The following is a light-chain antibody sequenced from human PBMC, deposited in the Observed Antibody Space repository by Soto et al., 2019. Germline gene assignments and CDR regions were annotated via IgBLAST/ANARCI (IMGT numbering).Light chain of an antibody. V-gene: IGLV2-11*01. J-gene: IGLJ3*02. CDR3: CSYAGRDTFWM. Sequence: QSALIQPRSVSGSPGQSVTISCTGTSSDVGGYNFVSWYQQHPGKVPRLMIYDVSKRPSGVPDRFSGSKSGNTASLTISGLLLEDEADYYCCSYAGRDTFWMFGGGTKLTVL. CDR1: SSDVGGYNF. CDR2: DVS.